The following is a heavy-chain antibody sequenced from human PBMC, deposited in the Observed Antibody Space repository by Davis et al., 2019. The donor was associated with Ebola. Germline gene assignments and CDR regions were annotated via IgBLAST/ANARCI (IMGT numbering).Heavy chain of an antibody. CDR1: GYTFTGYY. J-gene: IGHJ3*02. CDR2: INPNCGGT. CDR3: AVGPSGSYYNGDAFDI. V-gene: IGHV1-2*02. Sequence: ASVQVSCKASGYTFTGYYMHWVRQAPGQGLEWMGWINPNCGGTNYAQKFQGRVTMTRDTSISTAYMELSSLRSEDTAVYYCAVGPSGSYYNGDAFDIWGQGTMVTVSS. D-gene: IGHD3-10*01.